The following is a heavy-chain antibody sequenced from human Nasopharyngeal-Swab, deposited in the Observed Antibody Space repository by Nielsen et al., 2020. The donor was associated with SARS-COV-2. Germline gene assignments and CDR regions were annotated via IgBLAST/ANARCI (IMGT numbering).Heavy chain of an antibody. CDR3: VRAGDNYFPRYFDY. D-gene: IGHD2/OR15-2a*01. J-gene: IGHJ4*02. CDR2: LKQDGSLK. CDR1: GFTFSNYW. V-gene: IGHV3-7*03. Sequence: GGSLRLSCAASGFTFSNYWMSWVRQTPGKGLEWVANLKQDGSLKYFVDSVKGRFTISRDNTKNSLYLQMNSLTVEDTAVYYCVRAGDNYFPRYFDYWGQGILVTVSS.